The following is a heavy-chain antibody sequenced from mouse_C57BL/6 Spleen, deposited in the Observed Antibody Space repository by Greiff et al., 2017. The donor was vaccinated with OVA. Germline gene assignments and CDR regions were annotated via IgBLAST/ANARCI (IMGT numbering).Heavy chain of an antibody. V-gene: IGHV1-64*01. Sequence: VKLQQPGAELVKPGASVKLSCKASGYTFTSYWMHWVKQRPGQGLEWIGMIHPNSGSTNYNEKFKSKATLTVDKSSSTAYMQLSSLTSEDSAGYYCARGDYYGSSYAMDYWGQGTSVTVSS. CDR1: GYTFTSYW. J-gene: IGHJ4*01. D-gene: IGHD1-1*01. CDR2: IHPNSGST. CDR3: ARGDYYGSSYAMDY.